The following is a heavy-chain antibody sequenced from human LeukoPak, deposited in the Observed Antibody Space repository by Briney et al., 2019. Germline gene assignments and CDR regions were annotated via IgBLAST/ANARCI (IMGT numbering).Heavy chain of an antibody. Sequence: SETLPLTCAVYGGSFSGYYWSWIRQPPGKGLEWIGEINHSGSTNYNPSLKSRVTISVDTSKNQFSLKLSSVTAADTAVYYCARARTVYSSGWYKRDYFDYWGQGTLVTVSS. CDR1: GGSFSGYY. D-gene: IGHD6-19*01. CDR3: ARARTVYSSGWYKRDYFDY. CDR2: INHSGST. J-gene: IGHJ4*02. V-gene: IGHV4-34*01.